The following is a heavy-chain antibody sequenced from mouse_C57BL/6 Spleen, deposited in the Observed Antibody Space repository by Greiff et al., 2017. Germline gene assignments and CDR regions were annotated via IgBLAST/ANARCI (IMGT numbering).Heavy chain of an antibody. V-gene: IGHV1-15*01. CDR1: GYTFTDYE. CDR3: TRVDYDLYAMDY. CDR2: IDPETGGT. J-gene: IGHJ4*01. Sequence: VKLQESGAELVRPGASVTLSCKASGYTFTDYEMHWVKQTPVHGLEWIGAIDPETGGTAYNQKFKGKAILTADKASRTAYMELRSLTSEDSAVYYCTRVDYDLYAMDYGGQGTSVTVSS. D-gene: IGHD2-4*01.